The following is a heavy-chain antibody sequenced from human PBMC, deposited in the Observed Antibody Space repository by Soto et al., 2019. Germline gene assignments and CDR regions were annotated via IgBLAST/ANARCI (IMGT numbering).Heavy chain of an antibody. CDR1: GFTFDDYA. V-gene: IGHV3-9*01. CDR2: ISWNSGSI. D-gene: IGHD2-8*01. CDR3: DKDRVATTNGVGWYCMDV. Sequence: EVQLVESGGGLVQPCRSLRLSCAASGFTFDDYAMHWVRQAPGKGLEWVSGISWNSGSIGYADSVKGRFTISRDNGKNSLYLQMNSLRAEDTALYYCDKDRVATTNGVGWYCMDVWGHGTTVTFSS. J-gene: IGHJ6*02.